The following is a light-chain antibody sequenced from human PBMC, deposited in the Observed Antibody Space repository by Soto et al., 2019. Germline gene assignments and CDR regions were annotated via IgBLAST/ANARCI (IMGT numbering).Light chain of an antibody. CDR1: SSDVGGYNY. CDR2: DVS. V-gene: IGLV2-14*01. J-gene: IGLJ1*01. Sequence: QSVLTQPASVSGSPGQSITISCTGTSSDVGGYNYVSWYQQHPGKAPKLMIYDVSNRPSGVSDRFSGSKSGNTASLIISGLQAEDEADYYCCSYTSITTLVFGTGTKLTVL. CDR3: CSYTSITTLV.